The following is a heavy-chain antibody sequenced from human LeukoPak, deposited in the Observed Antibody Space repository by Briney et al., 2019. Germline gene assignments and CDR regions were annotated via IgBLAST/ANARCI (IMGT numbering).Heavy chain of an antibody. CDR2: VSSDGSNK. CDR1: GFTFSSYA. CDR3: ARGYDSSGYYFDY. D-gene: IGHD3-22*01. J-gene: IGHJ4*02. V-gene: IGHV3-30*04. Sequence: TGGSLRLSCAASGFTFSSYAMHWVRQAPGKGLEWVAVVSSDGSNKYYADSVKGRFTISRDNSKNTLYLQMNSLRAEDTAVYYCARGYDSSGYYFDYWGQGTLVTVSS.